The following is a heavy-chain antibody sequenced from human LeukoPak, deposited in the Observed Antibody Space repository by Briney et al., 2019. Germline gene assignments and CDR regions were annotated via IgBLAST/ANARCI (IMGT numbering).Heavy chain of an antibody. CDR1: GYTFTSYD. J-gene: IGHJ4*02. CDR2: MNPNSGNT. Sequence: ASVKVSCKASGYTFTSYDINWVRQATGQGLEWMGWMNPNSGNTGYAQKFQGRATMTRNTSISTAYMELSSLRSEDTAVYYCARSNASGWYVFDYWGQGTLVTVSS. V-gene: IGHV1-8*01. D-gene: IGHD6-19*01. CDR3: ARSNASGWYVFDY.